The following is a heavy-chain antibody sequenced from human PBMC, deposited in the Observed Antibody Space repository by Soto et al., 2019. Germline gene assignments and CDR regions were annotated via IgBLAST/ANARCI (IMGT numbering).Heavy chain of an antibody. CDR1: GFTFSSYS. CDR2: ISSSSTI. V-gene: IGHV3-48*01. Sequence: GGSLRLSCAASGFTFSSYSMNWVRQAPGKGLEWVSYISSSSTIYYADSVKGRFTISRDNAKNSLYLQMNSLRAEDTAVYYCARGDIAAAGTLPYYYYYYMDVWGKGTTVTVSS. D-gene: IGHD6-13*01. CDR3: ARGDIAAAGTLPYYYYYYMDV. J-gene: IGHJ6*03.